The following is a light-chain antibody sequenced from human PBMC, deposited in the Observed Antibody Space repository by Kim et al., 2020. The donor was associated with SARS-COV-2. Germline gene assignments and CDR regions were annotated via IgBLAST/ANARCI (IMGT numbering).Light chain of an antibody. CDR1: QSVAPNY. Sequence: SPGEEAPPSCRASQSVAPNYLAGYQQNPGRAPRLLIYDASTRATDIPDRFSGSGSGTDFSLTTSRLEPEDFAVYYCHQYANSPRTFGQGTKG. J-gene: IGKJ1*01. CDR2: DAS. CDR3: HQYANSPRT. V-gene: IGKV3-20*01.